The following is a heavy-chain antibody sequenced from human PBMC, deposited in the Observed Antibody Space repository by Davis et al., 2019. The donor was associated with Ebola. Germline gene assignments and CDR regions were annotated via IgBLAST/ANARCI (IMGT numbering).Heavy chain of an antibody. V-gene: IGHV3-30-3*01. J-gene: IGHJ4*02. D-gene: IGHD6-13*01. CDR3: ARDLRGAAAGLDY. Sequence: GGSLRLSCAASGFTFSSYAMHWVRQAPGKGLEWVAVISYDGSNKYYADSVKGRFTISRDNSKNTLYLQMNSLRAEDTAVYYCARDLRGAAAGLDYWGQGTLVTVSS. CDR1: GFTFSSYA. CDR2: ISYDGSNK.